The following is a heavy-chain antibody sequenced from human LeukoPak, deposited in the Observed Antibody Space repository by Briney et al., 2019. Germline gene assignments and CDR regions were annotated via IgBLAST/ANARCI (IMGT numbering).Heavy chain of an antibody. CDR1: GFTFSTYE. J-gene: IGHJ4*02. CDR2: ISSSGRTI. CDR3: ARDLIERHTFDY. D-gene: IGHD2-21*01. Sequence: GGSLRLSCAASGFTFSTYEMNWVRQAPGKGLEWVSHISSSGRTIYYADSVKGRFTISRDNSKNTVDLQLNSPRAEDTAVYYCARDLIERHTFDYCGQGTLVTVSS. V-gene: IGHV3-48*03.